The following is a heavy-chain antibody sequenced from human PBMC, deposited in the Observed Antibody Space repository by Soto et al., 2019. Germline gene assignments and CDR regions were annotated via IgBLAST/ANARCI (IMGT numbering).Heavy chain of an antibody. CDR3: ARDLPYSKAYFYYGMDV. V-gene: IGHV3-30*04. CDR2: ILYDGSSE. J-gene: IGHJ6*02. CDR1: GFTFSKYA. D-gene: IGHD4-4*01. Sequence: GGSLRLSCTASGFTFSKYAMHWVRQAPGKGLEWLAAILYDGSSEYYADSAKGRFTISRDNLKNALFLQMDSLRSEDTAVYYCARDLPYSKAYFYYGMDVWGRGTTVTVSS.